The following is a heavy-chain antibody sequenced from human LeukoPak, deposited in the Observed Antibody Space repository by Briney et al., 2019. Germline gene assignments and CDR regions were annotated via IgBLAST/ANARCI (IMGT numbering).Heavy chain of an antibody. CDR3: ARETVIANAFDI. Sequence: SETLSLTCTVSGGSISSYHWSWIRQPPGKGLEWIGYIYYSGSTNYNPSLKSRVTISVDTSKNQFSLRLSSVTAADTAVYYCARETVIANAFDIWGQGTMVTVSS. J-gene: IGHJ3*02. D-gene: IGHD2-21*01. CDR2: IYYSGST. CDR1: GGSISSYH. V-gene: IGHV4-59*01.